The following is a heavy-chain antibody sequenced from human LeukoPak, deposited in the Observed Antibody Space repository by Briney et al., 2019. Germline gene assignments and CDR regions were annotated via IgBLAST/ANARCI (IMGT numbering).Heavy chain of an antibody. J-gene: IGHJ3*02. CDR2: IIPIFGTA. V-gene: IGHV1-69*13. CDR3: ARGGSGDVEMATSIGNI. CDR1: GGTFSSYA. D-gene: IGHD5-24*01. Sequence: ASVKVSCKASGGTFSSYAISWVRQAPGQGLEWMGGIIPIFGTANCAQKFQGRVTITADESTSTAYMELSSLRSEDTAVYYCARGGSGDVEMATSIGNIWGQGTMVTVSP.